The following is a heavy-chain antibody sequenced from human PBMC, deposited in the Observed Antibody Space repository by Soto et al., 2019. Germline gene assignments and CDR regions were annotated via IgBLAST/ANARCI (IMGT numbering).Heavy chain of an antibody. Sequence: SETLSLTCTVSGGSISSYYWGWIRQPPGKGLEWIGSIYYSGSTYYNPSLKSRVTISVDTSKNQFSLKLSSVTAADTAVYYCARSTIAPRLFMFPFDSWGQGTLVTV. J-gene: IGHJ4*02. D-gene: IGHD6-6*01. CDR3: ARSTIAPRLFMFPFDS. V-gene: IGHV4-39*01. CDR1: GGSISSYY. CDR2: IYYSGST.